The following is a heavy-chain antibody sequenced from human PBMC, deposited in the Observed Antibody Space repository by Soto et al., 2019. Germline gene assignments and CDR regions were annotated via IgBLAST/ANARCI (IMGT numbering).Heavy chain of an antibody. V-gene: IGHV3-33*01. J-gene: IGHJ6*02. CDR2: IWYDGSNK. CDR3: ARVLSSSWYSVYYGMDV. D-gene: IGHD6-13*01. CDR1: GFTFSSYG. Sequence: PGGSLRLSCAASGFTFSSYGMHWVRQAPGKGLEWVAVIWYDGSNKYYADSVKGRFTISRDNSKNTLYLQMNSLRAEDTAVYYCARVLSSSWYSVYYGMDVWGQGTTVTVSS.